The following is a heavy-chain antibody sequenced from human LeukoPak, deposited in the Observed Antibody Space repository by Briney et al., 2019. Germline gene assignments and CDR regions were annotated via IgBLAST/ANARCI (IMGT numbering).Heavy chain of an antibody. Sequence: GASVKVSCKASGYTFTSYDINWVRQATGQGLEWMGWMNPNSGNTGYAQKFQGRVAITRNTSISTAYMELSSLRSEDTAVYYCARGQGSAWGYYYYMDVWGKGTTVTVSS. CDR1: GYTFTSYD. D-gene: IGHD3-10*01. J-gene: IGHJ6*03. CDR3: ARGQGSAWGYYYYMDV. CDR2: MNPNSGNT. V-gene: IGHV1-8*01.